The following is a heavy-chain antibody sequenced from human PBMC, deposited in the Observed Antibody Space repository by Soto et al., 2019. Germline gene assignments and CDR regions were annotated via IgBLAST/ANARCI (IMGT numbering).Heavy chain of an antibody. CDR1: GFTFSSYA. CDR2: ISYDGSNK. Sequence: GGSLRLSCAASGFTFSSYAMHWVRQAPGKGLEWVAVISYDGSNKYYADSVKGRFTISRDNSKNTLYLQMNSLRAEDTAVYYCARDYYYDSSGYYYPWGQGTLVTVSS. J-gene: IGHJ5*02. V-gene: IGHV3-30-3*01. CDR3: ARDYYYDSSGYYYP. D-gene: IGHD3-22*01.